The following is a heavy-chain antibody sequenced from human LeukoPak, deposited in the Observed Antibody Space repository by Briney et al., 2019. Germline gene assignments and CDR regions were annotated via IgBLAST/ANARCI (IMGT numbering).Heavy chain of an antibody. D-gene: IGHD6-19*01. CDR1: GFTFSSYA. CDR3: GRGAVVGGYYYYGMDV. CDR2: ISGSGGST. V-gene: IGHV3-23*01. J-gene: IGHJ6*02. Sequence: GGSLRLSCAASGFTFSSYAMRWVRQAPGKGLEWVSAISGSGGSTYYADSVKGRFTISRDNSKNTLYLQMNSLRAEDTAVYYCGRGAVVGGYYYYGMDVWGQGTTVTVSS.